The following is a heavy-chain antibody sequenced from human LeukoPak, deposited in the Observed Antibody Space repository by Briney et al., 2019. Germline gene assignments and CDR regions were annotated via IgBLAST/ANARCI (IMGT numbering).Heavy chain of an antibody. CDR2: INPSGGST. J-gene: IGHJ4*02. CDR1: GYTFTSYY. D-gene: IGHD2-2*01. CDR3: ARDPRGKDIVVVPAAPGMDY. V-gene: IGHV1-46*01. Sequence: ASVKVSSKASGYTFTSYYMHWVRQAPGQGLEWMGIINPSGGSTSYAQKFQGRVTMTRDTSTSTVYMELSSLRSEDTAVYYCARDPRGKDIVVVPAAPGMDYWGQGTLVTVSS.